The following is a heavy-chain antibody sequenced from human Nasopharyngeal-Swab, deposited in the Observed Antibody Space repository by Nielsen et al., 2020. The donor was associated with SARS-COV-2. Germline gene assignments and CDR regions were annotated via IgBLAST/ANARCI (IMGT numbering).Heavy chain of an antibody. CDR3: AREGIVGATTGFDY. J-gene: IGHJ4*02. CDR2: ISHDGNMN. Sequence: GESLKISCAASGFSITSYGMQWVRQAPGKGLEWVALISHDGNMNYYADSVKGRFTISRDNSKSTLYLQMNSLRAEDTAVYYCAREGIVGATTGFDYWGQGTLVTVSS. D-gene: IGHD1-26*01. V-gene: IGHV3-30*03. CDR1: GFSITSYG.